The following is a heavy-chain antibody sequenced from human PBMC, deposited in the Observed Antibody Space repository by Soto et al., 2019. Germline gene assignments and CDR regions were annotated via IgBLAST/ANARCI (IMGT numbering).Heavy chain of an antibody. CDR1: GGTFSSYA. V-gene: IGHV1-69*06. CDR3: AREVLMVLYRVGNYCYVMAG. J-gene: IGHJ6*02. D-gene: IGHD1-26*01. CDR2: IIPIFGTA. Sequence: SVQVSCKASGGTFSSYAISWVRQAPGQGLEWMGGIIPIFGTANYAQKFQGRVTITADKSTSTAYMELSSLRSEDTAVYYCAREVLMVLYRVGNYCYVMAGWGQGTTVTVSS.